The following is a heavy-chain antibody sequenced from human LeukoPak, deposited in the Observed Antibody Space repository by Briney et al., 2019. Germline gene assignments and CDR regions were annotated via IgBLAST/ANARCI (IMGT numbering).Heavy chain of an antibody. CDR1: GFTFSSYS. V-gene: IGHV3-53*01. D-gene: IGHD2-2*01. Sequence: GGSLRLSCAASGFTFSSYSMNWVRQAPGKGLEWVSVIYSGGSTYYADSVKGRFTISRDNSKNTLYLQMNSLRAEDTAVYYCAVVVPAANWFDPWGQGTLVTVSS. J-gene: IGHJ5*02. CDR2: IYSGGST. CDR3: AVVVPAANWFDP.